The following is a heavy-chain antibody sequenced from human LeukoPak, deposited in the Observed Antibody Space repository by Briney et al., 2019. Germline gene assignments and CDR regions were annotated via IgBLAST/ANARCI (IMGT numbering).Heavy chain of an antibody. V-gene: IGHV4-59*01. CDR2: IYYSGST. Sequence: SSETLSLTCTVSGGSISSYYWSWIRQPPGKVLEWIGYIYYSGSTNYNPSHKSRVTISVDTSKNQFSLKLSSVTAADTAVYYCARETYSSGWSPYWFDPWGQGTLVTVSS. CDR1: GGSISSYY. CDR3: ARETYSSGWSPYWFDP. D-gene: IGHD6-19*01. J-gene: IGHJ5*02.